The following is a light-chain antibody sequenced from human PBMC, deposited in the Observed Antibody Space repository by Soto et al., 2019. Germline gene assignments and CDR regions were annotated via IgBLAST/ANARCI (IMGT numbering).Light chain of an antibody. CDR3: QQAKSFPIT. Sequence: DVKSAQSPCSRSAPKGDRVTITCLARQRISSWLAWYQQEPGIAPKLLVYQASTLESGVPLRFTGSVSGTEFTLTICSLQPEDCARYISQQAKSFPITFGQRTRLE. CDR1: QRISSW. CDR2: QAS. J-gene: IGKJ5*01. V-gene: IGKV1-5*03.